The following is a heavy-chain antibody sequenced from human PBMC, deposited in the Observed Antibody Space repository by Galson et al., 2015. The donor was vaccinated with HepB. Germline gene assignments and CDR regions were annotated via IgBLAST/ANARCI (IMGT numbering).Heavy chain of an antibody. CDR1: GFTFSSYA. J-gene: IGHJ3*02. D-gene: IGHD2-2*01. CDR2: ISSNGGST. Sequence: SLRLSCAASGFTFSSYAMHWVRQAPGKGLEYVSAISSNGGSTYYADSVKGRFTISRDNSKNTLYLQMSSLRAEDTAVYYCARASSWDDIVVVPAATGAFDIWGQGTMVTVSS. CDR3: ARASSWDDIVVVPAATGAFDI. V-gene: IGHV3-64D*06.